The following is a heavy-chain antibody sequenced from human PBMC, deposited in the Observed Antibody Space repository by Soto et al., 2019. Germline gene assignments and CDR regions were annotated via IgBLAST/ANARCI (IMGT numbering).Heavy chain of an antibody. V-gene: IGHV3-21*01. CDR1: GFTFSSYS. CDR2: ISSSSSYI. CDR3: ARDGGSDDSGYLR. D-gene: IGHD5-12*01. J-gene: IGHJ4*02. Sequence: GGSLRLSCAASGFTFSSYSMNWVRQAPGKGLEWVSSISSSSSYIYYADSVKGRFTISRDNAKNSLYLQMNSLRAEDTAVYYCARDGGSDDSGYLRWGQGTLVTVSS.